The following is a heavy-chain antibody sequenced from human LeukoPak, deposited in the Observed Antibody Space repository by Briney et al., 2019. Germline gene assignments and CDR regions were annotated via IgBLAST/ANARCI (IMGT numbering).Heavy chain of an antibody. CDR3: AKGYTVTTTLVDY. J-gene: IGHJ4*02. V-gene: IGHV3-23*01. Sequence: PGGSLRLSYAASGFIFSSYAMNWVRQAPGKGLEWVSAISGSGGSPYYADSVKGRFTISRDNSKNTLFLQMNSLRAEDTAVYYCAKGYTVTTTLVDYWGQGTLVTVSS. D-gene: IGHD4-17*01. CDR1: GFIFSSYA. CDR2: ISGSGGSP.